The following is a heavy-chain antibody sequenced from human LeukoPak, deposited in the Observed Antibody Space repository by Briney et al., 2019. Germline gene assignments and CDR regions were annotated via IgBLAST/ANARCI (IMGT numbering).Heavy chain of an antibody. Sequence: GGSLRLSCAASGFTFSSYAMSWVRQTPGKGLEWVSAINGNGVGTFYAGSVVGRFTISRDNSKNTLYLQMNNLRAEDTAVYYCAKDKLGITMVRGEAYFFDYWGQGTLVTVSS. CDR3: AKDKLGITMVRGEAYFFDY. J-gene: IGHJ4*02. V-gene: IGHV3-23*01. CDR1: GFTFSSYA. D-gene: IGHD3-10*01. CDR2: INGNGVGT.